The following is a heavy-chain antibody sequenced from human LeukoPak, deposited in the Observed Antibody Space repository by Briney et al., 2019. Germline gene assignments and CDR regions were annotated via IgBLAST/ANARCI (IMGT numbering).Heavy chain of an antibody. CDR3: ARDSWLGELLFDY. V-gene: IGHV4-34*01. CDR2: INHSGST. J-gene: IGHJ4*02. Sequence: SETQSLTCAVYGGSFSSYYWSWIRQPPGKGLEWIGEINHSGSTNYNPSLKSRVTISVGTSKNQFSLKLSSVTAADTAVYYCARDSWLGELLFDYWSQGTLVTVSS. D-gene: IGHD3-10*01. CDR1: GGSFSSYY.